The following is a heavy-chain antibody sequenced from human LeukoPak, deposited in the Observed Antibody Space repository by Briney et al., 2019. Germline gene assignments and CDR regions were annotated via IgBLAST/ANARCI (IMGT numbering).Heavy chain of an antibody. CDR3: ARDLSGIGYFDK. Sequence: GGSLRLSCAASGFTFSSNWMAWVPQAPGKGLEWVANVRQDGSDKYYVDSVEGRFTISRDNGKNSLFLQMNSLRAEDTAVYYCARDLSGIGYFDKWGQGTLVTVSS. CDR1: GFTFSSNW. V-gene: IGHV3-7*01. J-gene: IGHJ4*02. D-gene: IGHD3-22*01. CDR2: VRQDGSDK.